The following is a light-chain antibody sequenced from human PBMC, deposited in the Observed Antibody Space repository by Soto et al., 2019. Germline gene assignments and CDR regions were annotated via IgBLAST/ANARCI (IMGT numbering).Light chain of an antibody. Sequence: DLQLTQSPSTLSASVGDRVTITCRASQTIITWLAWYQQKPGKAPKLLISKASSLESGVPSRFSGSGSGTEFTLTINSLQPDDSATYYCQQYHVFSWTFGQGTKVEIE. J-gene: IGKJ1*01. V-gene: IGKV1-5*03. CDR3: QQYHVFSWT. CDR1: QTIITW. CDR2: KAS.